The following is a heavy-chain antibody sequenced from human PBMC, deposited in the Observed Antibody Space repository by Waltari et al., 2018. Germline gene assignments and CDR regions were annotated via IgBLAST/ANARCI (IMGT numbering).Heavy chain of an antibody. D-gene: IGHD2-2*02. J-gene: IGHJ3*02. CDR3: ARGQDIVVVPAAISAFDI. Sequence: QVQLQESGPGLVKPSETLSLTCTVSGGSISSYYWSWIRQPPGKGLEWIGYIYYSGSTNSNPSLKSRVTISVDTSKNQFSLKLSSVTAADTAVYYCARGQDIVVVPAAISAFDIWGQGTMVTVSS. V-gene: IGHV4-59*01. CDR1: GGSISSYY. CDR2: IYYSGST.